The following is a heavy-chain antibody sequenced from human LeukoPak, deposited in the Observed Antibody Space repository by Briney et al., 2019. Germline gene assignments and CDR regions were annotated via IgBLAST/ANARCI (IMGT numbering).Heavy chain of an antibody. Sequence: KXCGPTLVNPTQTLTLTCTFSGCALSSHGGGVGWIRQPSGEALEWVSLIYWNDDKRYGPSLNNNLTITKDTSKNQVVLTMTNMDPVDTATYYCAHLDGKYPDLFDPWGQGTLVTVSS. CDR3: AHLDGKYPDLFDP. D-gene: IGHD2-2*01. J-gene: IGHJ5*02. V-gene: IGHV2-5*01. CDR1: GCALSSHGGG. CDR2: IYWNDDK.